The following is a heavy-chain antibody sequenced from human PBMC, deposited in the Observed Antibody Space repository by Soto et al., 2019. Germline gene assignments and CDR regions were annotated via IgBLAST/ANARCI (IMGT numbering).Heavy chain of an antibody. V-gene: IGHV3-7*01. CDR3: ARATTTVLYYYYCIDV. D-gene: IGHD4-17*01. CDR2: IKQDRSEK. Sequence: PGGSLRLSCAASGFTFSSYWMTWVRQAPGKGLEWVANIKQDRSEKKYVDSVKGRFTISRDNAKNSLYLQMSSLRAEDSAVYYCARATTTVLYYYYCIDVWGKGTTVTSP. CDR1: GFTFSSYW. J-gene: IGHJ6*03.